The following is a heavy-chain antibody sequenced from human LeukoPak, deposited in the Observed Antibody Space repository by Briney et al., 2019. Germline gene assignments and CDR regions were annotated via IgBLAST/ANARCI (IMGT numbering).Heavy chain of an antibody. CDR3: ARDTGGWWSSSWGGGEYYFDY. CDR2: INTNTGNP. D-gene: IGHD6-13*01. Sequence: ASVKVSCKASGYTFTSYAMNWVRQAPGQGLEWMGWINTNTGNPTYAQGFTGRFVFSLDTSVSTAYLQISSLKAEDTAVYYCARDTGGWWSSSWGGGEYYFDYWGQGTLVTVSS. V-gene: IGHV7-4-1*02. CDR1: GYTFTSYA. J-gene: IGHJ4*02.